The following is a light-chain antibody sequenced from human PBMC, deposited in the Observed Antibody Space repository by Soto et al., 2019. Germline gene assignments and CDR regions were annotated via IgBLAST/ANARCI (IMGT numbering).Light chain of an antibody. CDR2: KAS. V-gene: IGKV1-5*03. J-gene: IGKJ2*01. CDR1: QSICNW. CDR3: QQYNSYSYT. Sequence: DIQMTQSPSTLSSSVGDRVTITCRASQSICNWLAWYQQKPGKAPKVLIYKASSLDSAVPSRFSGSGSGTEFTLTISSLQPDDLATYYCQQYNSYSYTFGQGTKLEIK.